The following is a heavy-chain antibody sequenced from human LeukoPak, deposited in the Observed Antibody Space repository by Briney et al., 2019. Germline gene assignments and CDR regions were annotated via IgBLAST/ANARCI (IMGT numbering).Heavy chain of an antibody. CDR1: GDSIRNYY. D-gene: IGHD4-17*01. Sequence: NPSETLSLTCSVAGDSIRNYYWTWIRQPAGKGLEWIGRVYSSGSTDYNPSLKSRVTMSVDTSKNQFSLKVSSVTAADTAVYYCARDLYGYYGAMDVWGKGTTVTVSS. CDR3: ARDLYGYYGAMDV. V-gene: IGHV4-4*07. CDR2: VYSSGST. J-gene: IGHJ6*03.